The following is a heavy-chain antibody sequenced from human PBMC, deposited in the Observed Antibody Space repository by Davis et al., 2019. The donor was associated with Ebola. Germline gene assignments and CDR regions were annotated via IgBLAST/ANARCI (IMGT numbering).Heavy chain of an antibody. CDR3: ARSKHDILTGGFWDI. Sequence: SETLSLTCTVSGGSISSYSWSWIRQPAGKGLEWIGRIYTSGSTNYNPSLKSRVTMSVDTSKNQFSLKLASVTAADTAMYYCARSKHDILTGGFWDIWGQGTMVTVSS. CDR1: GGSISSYS. J-gene: IGHJ3*02. CDR2: IYTSGST. D-gene: IGHD3-9*01. V-gene: IGHV4-4*07.